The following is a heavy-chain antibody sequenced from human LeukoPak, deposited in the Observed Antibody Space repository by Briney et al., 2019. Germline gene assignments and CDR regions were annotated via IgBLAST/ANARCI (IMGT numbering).Heavy chain of an antibody. CDR1: GFTFSNYA. CDR3: AKGRDAFDI. Sequence: PGGSLRLSCEASGFTFSNYAMSWVRQAPGKGLEWVSTISGNGGGTYYADSVQGRFTISRDNSKNTLYLQMNSLRAEDTAVYYCAKGRDAFDIWGQGTMVTVSS. J-gene: IGHJ3*02. CDR2: ISGNGGGT. V-gene: IGHV3-23*01.